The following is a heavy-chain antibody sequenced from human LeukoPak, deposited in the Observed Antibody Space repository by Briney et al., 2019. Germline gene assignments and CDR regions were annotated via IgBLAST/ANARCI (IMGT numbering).Heavy chain of an antibody. D-gene: IGHD2-2*02. V-gene: IGHV3-23*01. J-gene: IGHJ4*02. CDR2: ISGSGGST. Sequence: GGSLRLSCAASGFTFSSYAMSWVRQAPGKGLEWVSAISGSGGSTYYADSVKGRFTISRDNSKNTLYLQMNSLRAEDTAVYYCAKGSRYCSSTSCYSVGDYWGQGTLVTVSS. CDR3: AKGSRYCSSTSCYSVGDY. CDR1: GFTFSSYA.